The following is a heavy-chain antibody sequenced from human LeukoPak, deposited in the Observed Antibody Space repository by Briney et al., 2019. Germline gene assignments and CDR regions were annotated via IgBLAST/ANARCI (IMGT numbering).Heavy chain of an antibody. D-gene: IGHD2-15*01. V-gene: IGHV4-59*12. CDR3: ARDPGYCSGGSCGNFDY. CDR1: GTSISGYY. J-gene: IGHJ4*02. Sequence: SSESLCLTCTASGTSISGYYWSWIRQPPGKELQWVGYIYYGGSTNYNPSLESRVTMSVDMSKNHFSLRPNTVTAADTAVYYCARDPGYCSGGSCGNFDYWGQGTLVSVSS. CDR2: IYYGGST.